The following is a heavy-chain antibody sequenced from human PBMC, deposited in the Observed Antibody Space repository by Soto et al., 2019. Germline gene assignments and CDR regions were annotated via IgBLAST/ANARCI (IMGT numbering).Heavy chain of an antibody. CDR1: GGTFSSYA. Sequence: QVQLVQSGAEVKKPGSSVKVSCKASGGTFSSYAISWVRQAPGQGLEWMGGIIPIFGTANYAQKFQGRVTITADDSMSTAYMELSSLRSEDTAVYYCARELELTPSNWFDPWGQGTLVTVST. J-gene: IGHJ5*02. D-gene: IGHD1-7*01. V-gene: IGHV1-69*01. CDR3: ARELELTPSNWFDP. CDR2: IIPIFGTA.